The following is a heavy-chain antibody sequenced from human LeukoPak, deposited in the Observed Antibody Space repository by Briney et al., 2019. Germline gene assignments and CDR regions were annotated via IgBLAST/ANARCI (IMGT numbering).Heavy chain of an antibody. CDR3: ARDYYGMDV. CDR1: GFSFTIYS. V-gene: IGHV3-48*02. J-gene: IGHJ6*02. Sequence: PGGSLRLSCAASGFSFTIYSMYWVRQGPGKGLECVSYISSTSGTIYYADSVKGRFTISRDNAKNSLYLQMNSLREEDTAVYYCARDYYGMDVWGQGTTVTVSS. CDR2: ISSTSGTI.